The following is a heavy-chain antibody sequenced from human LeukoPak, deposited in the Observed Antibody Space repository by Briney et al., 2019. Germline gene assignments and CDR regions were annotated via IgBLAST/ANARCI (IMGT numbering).Heavy chain of an antibody. D-gene: IGHD6-13*01. CDR2: INHSGST. Sequence: PSETLSLTCAVYGGSFSGYYWSWIRQPPGKRLEWIGEINHSGSTNYNPSLKSRVTISVDTSKNQFSLKLSSVTAADTAVYYCARADTIAAAGTIDYWGQGTLVTVSS. CDR1: GGSFSGYY. J-gene: IGHJ4*02. CDR3: ARADTIAAAGTIDY. V-gene: IGHV4-34*01.